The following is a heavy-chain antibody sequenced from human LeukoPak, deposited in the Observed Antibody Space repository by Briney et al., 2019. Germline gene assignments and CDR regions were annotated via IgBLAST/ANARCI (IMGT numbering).Heavy chain of an antibody. D-gene: IGHD5-24*01. CDR3: ARGAGYNYPYYFDY. CDR1: GFTVSSNY. J-gene: IGHJ4*02. CDR2: IYGGGNI. Sequence: GGSLRLSCAASGFTVSSNYMNWVRQAPGKGLEWVSVIYGGGNIYYADSVKGRFTISRDNSKNTLYLQMNSLRAEDTAVYYCARGAGYNYPYYFDYWGQGTLVTVTS. V-gene: IGHV3-53*01.